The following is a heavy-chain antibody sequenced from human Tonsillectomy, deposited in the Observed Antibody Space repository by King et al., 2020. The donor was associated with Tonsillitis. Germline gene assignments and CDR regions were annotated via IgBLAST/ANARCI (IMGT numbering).Heavy chain of an antibody. Sequence: QLVQSGAEVKKPGASVKISCKASGYTFTSYGISWVRQSPGQGLEWMGWISPYNGDTDYAQKFQGRVTMTTDTSTSTAYMELRSLRSDDTAVYYCARDMWDLRMDVWGKGTTVTVSS. CDR3: ARDMWDLRMDV. CDR1: GYTFTSYG. CDR2: ISPYNGDT. J-gene: IGHJ6*03. V-gene: IGHV1-18*01. D-gene: IGHD1-26*01.